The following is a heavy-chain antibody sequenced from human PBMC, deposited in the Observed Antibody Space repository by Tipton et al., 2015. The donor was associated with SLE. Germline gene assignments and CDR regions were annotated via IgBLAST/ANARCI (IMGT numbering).Heavy chain of an antibody. CDR2: IKQDGSER. J-gene: IGHJ4*02. CDR3: ARDWALGRRCSVSSCYGGDY. D-gene: IGHD3-22*01. CDR1: GFTFSSCW. V-gene: IGHV3-7*01. Sequence: SLRLSCAVSGFTFSSCWMTWVRQAPGKGLEWVATIKQDGSERYYVDSMKGRFTISRDNAQSSGFLQMDGLRVEDTAVYYCARDWALGRRCSVSSCYGGDYWGQGVLVIVSS.